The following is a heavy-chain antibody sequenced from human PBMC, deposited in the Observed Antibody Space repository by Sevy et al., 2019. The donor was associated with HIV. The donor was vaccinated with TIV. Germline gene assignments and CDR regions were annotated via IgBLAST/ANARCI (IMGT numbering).Heavy chain of an antibody. J-gene: IGHJ6*02. V-gene: IGHV1-18*01. Sequence: ASVKVSCKASGYTFTSYGISWVRQAPGQGLEWMGWISAYNGSTNYSQKLQGRVTMTTDTSTSTAYMVLSSLRSDDTAVYYGARDKVAFTMIVVVNRYGMDVWGQGTTVTVSS. D-gene: IGHD3-22*01. CDR2: ISAYNGST. CDR1: GYTFTSYG. CDR3: ARDKVAFTMIVVVNRYGMDV.